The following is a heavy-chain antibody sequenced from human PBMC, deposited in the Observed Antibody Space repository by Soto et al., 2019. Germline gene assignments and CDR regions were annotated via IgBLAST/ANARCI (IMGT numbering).Heavy chain of an antibody. Sequence: GAPGKVSCKASRYTFTRYSISWGRQAPGQGLEWMGWISAYNGNTNYAQKLQGRVTMTTDTSTSTAYMELRSLRSDDTAVYYCARVTTGNWFDPWGQGTLVTVSS. CDR1: RYTFTRYS. CDR3: ARVTTGNWFDP. V-gene: IGHV1-18*01. J-gene: IGHJ5*02. CDR2: ISAYNGNT. D-gene: IGHD4-4*01.